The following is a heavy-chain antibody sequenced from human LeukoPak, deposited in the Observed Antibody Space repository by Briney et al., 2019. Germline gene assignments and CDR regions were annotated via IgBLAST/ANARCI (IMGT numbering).Heavy chain of an antibody. CDR1: GGSISSRS. CDR3: ARDKGSSWGEKYYFDY. J-gene: IGHJ4*02. V-gene: IGHV3-33*07. Sequence: LSLTCTVSGGSISSRSFYWGWIRHPPGKGLEWVALIWYDGINEYYADSVKGRFTISRDDSKNTLYLQMNSLRAEDTAVYYCARDKGSSWGEKYYFDYWGQGTLVTVSS. CDR2: IWYDGINE. D-gene: IGHD6-13*01.